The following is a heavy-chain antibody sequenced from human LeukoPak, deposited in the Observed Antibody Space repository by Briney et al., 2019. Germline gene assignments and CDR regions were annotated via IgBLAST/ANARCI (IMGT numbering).Heavy chain of an antibody. Sequence: GGSLRLSCAASGFTVSSNYMTWVRQAPGKGLEWVSVIYSGGSTYYADSVKGRFTISRDNSKNTLYLQMNSLRAEDTAVYYCAKDPIGGWMFDYWGQGTLVTVSS. CDR1: GFTVSSNY. J-gene: IGHJ4*02. D-gene: IGHD6-19*01. CDR2: IYSGGST. V-gene: IGHV3-53*05. CDR3: AKDPIGGWMFDY.